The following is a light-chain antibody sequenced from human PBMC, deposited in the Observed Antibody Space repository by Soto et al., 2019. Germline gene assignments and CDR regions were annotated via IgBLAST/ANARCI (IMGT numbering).Light chain of an antibody. CDR1: QTVRNNY. CDR3: QPYNNWPLT. J-gene: IGKJ4*01. CDR2: DAS. V-gene: IGKV3D-20*02. Sequence: EVVLTQSQGTLSLSPGERATLSCRASQTVRNNYLAWYQQKPGQAPRLLIYDASSRATGIPDRFSGSRSGAEFTLTINSLQSEDFAVYYCQPYNNWPLTFGGGTMVDI.